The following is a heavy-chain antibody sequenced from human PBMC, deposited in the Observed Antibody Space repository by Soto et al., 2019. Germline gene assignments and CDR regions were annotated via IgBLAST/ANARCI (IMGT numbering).Heavy chain of an antibody. CDR3: ARSQGITTFNWFDR. V-gene: IGHV4-39*01. Sequence: LETLPHTWTVSGASSSTNGFCWGWNRKPPGKGLEWIGSIHYSGTTYYNPPLKSRVAISVDTSKNQFSLRLSSVAATDTSFYYCARSQGITTFNWFDRWGQGTLVTVSS. CDR1: GASSSTNGFC. D-gene: IGHD3-3*01. J-gene: IGHJ5*02. CDR2: IHYSGTT.